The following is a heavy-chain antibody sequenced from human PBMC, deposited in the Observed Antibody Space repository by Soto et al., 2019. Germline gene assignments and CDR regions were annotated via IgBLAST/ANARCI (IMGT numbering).Heavy chain of an antibody. CDR1: GYTFTNYG. V-gene: IGHV1-18*04. J-gene: IGHJ5*02. CDR3: ARDSLGTETTAWLDP. CDR2: ISAYNGDT. Sequence: QVQLVQSGAEVKKPGASVRVSCKASGYTFTNYGISWLRQAPGQGLEWMGWISAYNGDTTFAQKVQGRVTLTTDTSTSTAYMELWSLTSADTAMYYCARDSLGTETTAWLDPWGQGTLVTVSS. D-gene: IGHD1-1*01.